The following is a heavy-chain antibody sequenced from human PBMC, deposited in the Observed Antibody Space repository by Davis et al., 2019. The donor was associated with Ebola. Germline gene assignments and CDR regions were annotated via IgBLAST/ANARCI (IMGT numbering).Heavy chain of an antibody. V-gene: IGHV3-23*01. Sequence: GESLKISCAASGFTFSSYAMSWVRQAPGKGLEWVSAISGSGGSTYYADSVKGRFTISRDNSKNTLYLQMNSLRAEDTAVYYCAKSVRTGDIVLVPAAMPDDYYYYGMDVWGQGTTVTVSS. CDR2: ISGSGGST. D-gene: IGHD2-2*01. J-gene: IGHJ6*02. CDR1: GFTFSSYA. CDR3: AKSVRTGDIVLVPAAMPDDYYYYGMDV.